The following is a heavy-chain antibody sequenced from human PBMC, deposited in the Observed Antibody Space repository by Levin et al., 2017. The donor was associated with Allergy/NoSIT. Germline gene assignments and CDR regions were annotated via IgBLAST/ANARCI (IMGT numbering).Heavy chain of an antibody. J-gene: IGHJ4*02. V-gene: IGHV4-39*01. CDR1: GASISTSSYY. CDR3: ANAYCSGPSCSSGTDFAF. Sequence: SQTLSLTCTVSGASISTSSYYWGWIRQPPGKGLEWIGSLSYSGSTFFHPSLKSRVTISEGTSKNQFSLRLSSVTAADTAIYYCANAYCSGPSCSSGTDFAFWGPGTLVIVSS. CDR2: LSYSGST. D-gene: IGHD2-15*01.